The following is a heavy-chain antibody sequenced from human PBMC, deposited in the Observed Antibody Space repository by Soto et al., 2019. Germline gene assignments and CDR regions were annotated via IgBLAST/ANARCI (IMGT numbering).Heavy chain of an antibody. D-gene: IGHD3-9*01. V-gene: IGHV3-30-3*01. Sequence: GLSMRLPSAASGFTFSSYAMRWVRQAPGKGLEWVAVISYDGSNKYYADSVKGRFTISRDNSKNTLYLQMNSPRAEDTVVYYCERPFGDDILTGPACWGQGTLVTVSS. CDR1: GFTFSSYA. CDR2: ISYDGSNK. J-gene: IGHJ4*02. CDR3: ERPFGDDILTGPAC.